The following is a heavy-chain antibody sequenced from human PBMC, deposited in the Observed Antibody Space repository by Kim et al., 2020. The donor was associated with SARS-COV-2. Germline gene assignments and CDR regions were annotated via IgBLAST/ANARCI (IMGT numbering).Heavy chain of an antibody. Sequence: GGSLRLSCAVSGFTFSSYGMHWVRQAPGKGLEWVAVISYDGSNKYYADSVKGRFTISRDNSKNTLYLQMNSLRAEDTAVYYCARESTYGDYGNGMDVWGQGTTVTVSS. V-gene: IGHV3-33*05. J-gene: IGHJ6*02. CDR3: ARESTYGDYGNGMDV. CDR2: ISYDGSNK. D-gene: IGHD4-17*01. CDR1: GFTFSSYG.